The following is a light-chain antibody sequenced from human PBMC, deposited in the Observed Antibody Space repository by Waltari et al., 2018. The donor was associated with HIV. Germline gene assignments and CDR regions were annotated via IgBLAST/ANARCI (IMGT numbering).Light chain of an antibody. J-gene: IGKJ2*01. Sequence: IQMTQSPSNLSASVGDTVILTCRASQDIDKWVAWYHQTPGRAPTLLISMTSVLESGVPSRLRGSGSGTTFTLTLTGLQPDDIGTYFCQQYSTHYAFGQGTRVE. CDR3: QQYSTHYA. V-gene: IGKV1-5*03. CDR2: MTS. CDR1: QDIDKW.